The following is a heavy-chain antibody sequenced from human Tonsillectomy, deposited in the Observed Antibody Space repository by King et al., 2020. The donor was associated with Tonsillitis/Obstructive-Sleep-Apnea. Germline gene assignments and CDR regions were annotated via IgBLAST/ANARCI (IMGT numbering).Heavy chain of an antibody. J-gene: IGHJ4*02. CDR1: GFTFSSYA. Sequence: VQLVESGGGLVQPGGSLRLSCAASGFTFSSYAMSWVRQAPGKGLEWFSSISGSGVSTYYADSVKGRFTISSDNSKNTLYLQMNSLRAEDTALYYCAKDPEGVLRFLEWLMNYFDYWVQGTLVTVSS. CDR3: AKDPEGVLRFLEWLMNYFDY. V-gene: IGHV3-23*04. CDR2: ISGSGVST. D-gene: IGHD3-3*01.